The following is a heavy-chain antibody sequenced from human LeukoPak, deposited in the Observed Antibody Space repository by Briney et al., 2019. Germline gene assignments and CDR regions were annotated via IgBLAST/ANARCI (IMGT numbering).Heavy chain of an antibody. D-gene: IGHD6-19*01. Sequence: PSETLSLTCTVSGGSISSSSYYWGWIRQPPGKGLEWIGSIYYSGSTYYNPSLKSRVTISVDTSKNQFSLKLSSVTAADTAVYYCAREAGYSSGWYTDWYFDLWGRGTLVTVSS. CDR2: IYYSGST. J-gene: IGHJ2*01. V-gene: IGHV4-39*07. CDR1: GGSISSSSYY. CDR3: AREAGYSSGWYTDWYFDL.